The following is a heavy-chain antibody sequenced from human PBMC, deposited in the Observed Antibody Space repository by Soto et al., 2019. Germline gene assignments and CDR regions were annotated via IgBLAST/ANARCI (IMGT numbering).Heavy chain of an antibody. CDR1: GFAFNDFA. CDR2: ISGSGDKT. J-gene: IGHJ4*02. Sequence: EVHLLESGGDLVLPGGSLRLSCAASGFAFNDFAMNWVRQAPGKGPEWLSTISGSGDKTFHSDSVKGRFNISRDNSNNKRFLQMHSLRAEDTAIYYCAKGASHAPFEKWGRGTLVTVSS. CDR3: AKGASHAPFEK. V-gene: IGHV3-23*01.